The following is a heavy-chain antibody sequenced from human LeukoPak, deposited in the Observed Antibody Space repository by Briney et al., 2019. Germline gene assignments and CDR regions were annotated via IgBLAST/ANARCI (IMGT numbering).Heavy chain of an antibody. CDR3: ARRARRDGYTWGDYYYYYGMDV. D-gene: IGHD5-24*01. CDR1: GGSISSGGYY. Sequence: SQTLSLTCTVSGGSISSGGYYWSWIRQPPGKGLEWIGYIYHSGSTYYNPSLKSRVTISIDRSKNQFSLKLSSVTAADTAVYYCARRARRDGYTWGDYYYYYGMDVWGQGTTVTVSS. V-gene: IGHV4-30-2*01. J-gene: IGHJ6*02. CDR2: IYHSGST.